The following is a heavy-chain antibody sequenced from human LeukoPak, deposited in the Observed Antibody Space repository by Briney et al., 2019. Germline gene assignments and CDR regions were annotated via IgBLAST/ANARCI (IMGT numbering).Heavy chain of an antibody. J-gene: IGHJ4*02. D-gene: IGHD3-22*01. CDR2: IYGSGST. V-gene: IGHV4-4*08. CDR3: ARDLYDSSD. CDR1: GDSLSSHY. Sequence: PSETLSLTCTVSGDSLSSHYWSWIRQPPGKGLEWIGYIYGSGSTHYDPSLRSRVTISEDTSKNQFSLKLTSVTAADTAVYYCARDLYDSSDWGQGTLVTVSS.